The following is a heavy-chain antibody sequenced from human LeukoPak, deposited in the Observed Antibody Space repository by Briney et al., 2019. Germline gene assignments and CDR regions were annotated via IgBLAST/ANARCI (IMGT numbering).Heavy chain of an antibody. CDR1: GYTFTSYA. CDR3: ARDRHRYLYYYGSGSSGAFDI. Sequence: GASVKVSCKASGYTFTSYAMNWVRQAPGQGLEWMGWINTNTGNPTYAQGFTGRFVFSLDTSVSTAYLQISSLKAEDTAVYYCARDRHRYLYYYGSGSSGAFDIWGQGTMVTVSS. J-gene: IGHJ3*02. D-gene: IGHD3-10*01. CDR2: INTNTGNP. V-gene: IGHV7-4-1*02.